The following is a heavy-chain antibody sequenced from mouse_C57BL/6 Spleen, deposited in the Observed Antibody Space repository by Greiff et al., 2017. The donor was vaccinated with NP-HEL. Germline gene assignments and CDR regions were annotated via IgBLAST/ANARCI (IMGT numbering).Heavy chain of an antibody. V-gene: IGHV14-1*01. CDR2: IDPEDGDT. CDR3: TTDYGSSYAWFAY. CDR1: GFNIKDYY. D-gene: IGHD1-1*01. Sequence: EVQLQQSGAELVRPGASVKLSCTASGFNIKDYYMHWVKQRPEQGLEWIGRIDPEDGDTEYAPKFQGQATMTADTSSNTAYLQLSSLTSEDTAVYYCTTDYGSSYAWFAYWGQGTLVTVSA. J-gene: IGHJ3*01.